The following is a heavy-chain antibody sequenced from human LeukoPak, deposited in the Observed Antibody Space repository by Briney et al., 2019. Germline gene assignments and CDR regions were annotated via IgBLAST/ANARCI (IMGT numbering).Heavy chain of an antibody. J-gene: IGHJ4*02. CDR3: AKTYYYDSHYYFDY. CDR2: IYYSGST. D-gene: IGHD3-22*01. Sequence: SETLSLTCTVSGGSISSSSYYWGWIRQPPGKGLEWIGSIYYSGSTYYNPSLKSRVTISVDTSKNQFSLKLSSVTAADTAVYYCAKTYYYDSHYYFDYWGQGTLVTVSS. CDR1: GGSISSSSYY. V-gene: IGHV4-39*07.